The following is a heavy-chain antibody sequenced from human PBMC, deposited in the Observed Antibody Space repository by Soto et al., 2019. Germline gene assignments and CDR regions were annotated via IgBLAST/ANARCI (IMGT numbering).Heavy chain of an antibody. V-gene: IGHV3-23*01. CDR2: ISGSGGST. CDR3: VKDYEEVVVSAGFDP. D-gene: IGHD2-21*02. CDR1: GFTFRSYA. J-gene: IGHJ5*02. Sequence: RLLESGGGLIQPGGSLRLSCSASGFTFRSYAMSWVRQAPGKGLEWASGISGSGGSTYYADAGQGRFTISRDTSKHILCLQMNSLRAEDTAVYYCVKDYEEVVVSAGFDPWGQGTMVTVSS.